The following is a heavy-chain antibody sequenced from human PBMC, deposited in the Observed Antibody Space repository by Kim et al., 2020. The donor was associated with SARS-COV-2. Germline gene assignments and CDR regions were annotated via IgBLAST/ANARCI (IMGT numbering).Heavy chain of an antibody. CDR1: GDSVSSNSAA. D-gene: IGHD3-9*01. Sequence: SQTLSLTCAISGDSVSSNSAAWNWIRQSPSRGLEWLGRTYYRSKWYNDYAVSVKSRITINPDTSKNQFSLQLNSVTPEDTAVYYYARVYLTGYKGLSNWFDPWGQGTLVTVSS. V-gene: IGHV6-1*01. CDR3: ARVYLTGYKGLSNWFDP. J-gene: IGHJ5*02. CDR2: TYYRSKWYN.